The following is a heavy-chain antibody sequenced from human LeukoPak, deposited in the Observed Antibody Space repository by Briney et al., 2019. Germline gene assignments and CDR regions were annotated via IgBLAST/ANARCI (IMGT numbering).Heavy chain of an antibody. CDR3: ARDHRYCSSTSCSGRFDP. CDR1: GDSISRYY. V-gene: IGHV4-4*07. Sequence: PSETLSLTCTVSGDSISRYYWGWIRQPAGKGLEWIGRIYASGSTNYNPSLKSRVTMSVDTSKNQFSLNLNSVTAADTAVYYCARDHRYCSSTSCSGRFDPWGQGTLVTVSS. J-gene: IGHJ5*02. CDR2: IYASGST. D-gene: IGHD2-2*01.